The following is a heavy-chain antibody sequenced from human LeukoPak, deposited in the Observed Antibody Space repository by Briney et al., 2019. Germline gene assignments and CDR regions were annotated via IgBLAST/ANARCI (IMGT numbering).Heavy chain of an antibody. V-gene: IGHV3-23*01. CDR2: ISGSGGST. Sequence: GGSLRLSCAASGFPVSSNYMTWVRQAPGKGLEWVSAISGSGGSTYYADSVKGRFTISRDNSKNTLYLQMNSLRVDDTAVYYCAKDSSGWSKDCWGQGTLVTVSS. CDR3: AKDSSGWSKDC. D-gene: IGHD6-19*01. J-gene: IGHJ4*02. CDR1: GFPVSSNY.